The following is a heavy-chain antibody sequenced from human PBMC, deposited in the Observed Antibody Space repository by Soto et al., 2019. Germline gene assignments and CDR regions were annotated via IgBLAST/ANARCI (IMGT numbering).Heavy chain of an antibody. V-gene: IGHV3-49*04. CDR1: GFTFGDYA. Sequence: GGSLRLSCTASGFTFGDYAMTWVRQAPGRGLGWVGFIRGNPSGVATDYAASLKGRFTISRDDSKSIAYLQMNSLKAEDTAVYYCTRDFQGQYYYGMDVWGQGTTVTV. CDR2: IRGNPSGVAT. J-gene: IGHJ6*02. CDR3: TRDFQGQYYYGMDV.